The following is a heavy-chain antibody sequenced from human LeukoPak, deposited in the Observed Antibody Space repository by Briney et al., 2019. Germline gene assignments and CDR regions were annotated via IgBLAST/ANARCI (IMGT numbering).Heavy chain of an antibody. Sequence: ASVKVSCKASGYTFTSNYMHWVRQAPGQGLEWMGIINPSGGSTSYAQKFQGRVTMTRDTSTSTVYMELISLRSENTAVYYCARAKNRAYAFDIWGQGTMVTVSS. CDR3: ARAKNRAYAFDI. CDR2: INPSGGST. J-gene: IGHJ3*02. V-gene: IGHV1-46*01. D-gene: IGHD2/OR15-2a*01. CDR1: GYTFTSNY.